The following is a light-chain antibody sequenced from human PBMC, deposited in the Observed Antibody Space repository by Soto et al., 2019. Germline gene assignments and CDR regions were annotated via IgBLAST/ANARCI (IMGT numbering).Light chain of an antibody. V-gene: IGKV3-11*01. CDR1: QSVSSY. CDR3: QQRSNQPIT. J-gene: IGKJ5*01. Sequence: EIVLTQSPATLSLSPGDRATLSCRASQSVSSYLAWYQQKPGQAPRLLIYDASNLATGIPARFSGSGSGTDFTLTISSLQPEDFAVSYCQQRSNQPITLGQGTRLEIK. CDR2: DAS.